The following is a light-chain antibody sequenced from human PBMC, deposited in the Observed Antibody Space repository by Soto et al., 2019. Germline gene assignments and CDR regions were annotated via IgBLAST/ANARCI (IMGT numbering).Light chain of an antibody. V-gene: IGKV3-20*01. CDR1: QSVRSSY. CDR3: QQYNSAIT. CDR2: DAS. Sequence: EIVLTQSPGTLSLSLGERATLCCRASQSVRSSYLAWYQQKPGQAPRLLIYDASTRATGIPDRFSGSGSGTDFTLTISRLEPEDFAVYSCQQYNSAITLGQGTRLEIK. J-gene: IGKJ5*01.